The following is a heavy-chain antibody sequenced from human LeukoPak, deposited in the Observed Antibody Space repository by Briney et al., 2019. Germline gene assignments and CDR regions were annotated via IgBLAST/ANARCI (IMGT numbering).Heavy chain of an antibody. D-gene: IGHD2-21*02. CDR1: GGTFISYA. Sequence: SVRVSCRASGGTFISYAISWVRQAPGQGLEGVGRLIPILGIATYAQNFQGRVTITADKSTSTAYMELSSLRSEDTAVYYCARGLAYCGGDCHFDYWGQGTLVTVSS. V-gene: IGHV1-69*04. J-gene: IGHJ4*02. CDR3: ARGLAYCGGDCHFDY. CDR2: LIPILGIA.